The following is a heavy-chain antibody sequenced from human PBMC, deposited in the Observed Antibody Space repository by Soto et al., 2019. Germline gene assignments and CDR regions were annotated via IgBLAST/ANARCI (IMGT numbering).Heavy chain of an antibody. CDR1: GGSISSYY. V-gene: IGHV4-59*08. CDR2: IYYSGST. D-gene: IGHD4-17*01. CDR3: ARRYGDCFDY. Sequence: SETLSLTCTVSGGSISSYYWSWIRQPPGKGLEWIGYIYYSGSTNYNPSLKSRVTISVDTSKNQFSLKLSSVTAADTAVYYCARRYGDCFDYWGQATLVNVAS. J-gene: IGHJ4*02.